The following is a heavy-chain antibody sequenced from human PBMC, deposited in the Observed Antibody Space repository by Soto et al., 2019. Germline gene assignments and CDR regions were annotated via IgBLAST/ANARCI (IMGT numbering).Heavy chain of an antibody. CDR3: ARGVRFEGRVYYLDF. J-gene: IGHJ4*01. CDR1: GFTFSSYW. D-gene: IGHD3-10*01. CDR2: IKPDESEK. Sequence: EVQLVESGGGLVQPGGSLRLSCAASGFTFSSYWMSWFRQAPGKGLEWVANIKPDESEKDYVDSVKGRFTISRDTAKKSLYLEMNSLRALDTAVYYCARGVRFEGRVYYLDFWGHGTLVTVSS. V-gene: IGHV3-7*01.